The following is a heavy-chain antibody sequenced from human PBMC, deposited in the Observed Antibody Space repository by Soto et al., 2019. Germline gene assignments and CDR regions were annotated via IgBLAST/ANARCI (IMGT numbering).Heavy chain of an antibody. D-gene: IGHD2-2*01. J-gene: IGHJ4*02. CDR2: IDYNEINQ. Sequence: GWSLRLSCVASLFTFSNYGMHWFRQAPGKGLEWVAGIDYNEINQYYIDPVKGRFTNSRDKSKNTLYLQMNSLRAEDTAVYYCARDFCPVPTCYDLWGQGVLVTVSS. CDR1: LFTFSNYG. CDR3: ARDFCPVPTCYDL. V-gene: IGHV3-33*01.